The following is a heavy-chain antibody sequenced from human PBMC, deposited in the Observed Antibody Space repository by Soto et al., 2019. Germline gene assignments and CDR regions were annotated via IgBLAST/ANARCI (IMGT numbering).Heavy chain of an antibody. CDR3: ARTTKVSTIFGVVTMFDP. CDR2: IYYSGST. V-gene: IGHV4-31*03. CDR1: GGSISSGGYY. D-gene: IGHD3-3*01. J-gene: IGHJ5*02. Sequence: SETLSLTCTVSGGSISSGGYYWSWIRQHPGKGLEWIGYIYYSGSTYYNPSLKSRVTISVDTSKNQFSLKLSSVTAADTAVYYCARTTKVSTIFGVVTMFDPWGQGTLVTVSS.